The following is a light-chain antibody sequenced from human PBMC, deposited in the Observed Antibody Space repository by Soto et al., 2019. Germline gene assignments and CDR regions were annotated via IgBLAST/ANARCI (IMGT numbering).Light chain of an antibody. J-gene: IGKJ4*01. V-gene: IGKV1-12*01. Sequence: DIQMTQSPSSVSASVGDTVTVSCRASQVISSWLAWYQQKPGRAPNLLIYKASTLQTGVPSRFSGSGSGTDFTLTITNLQPEDFATYYCHQASSFPLSFSGGTKVDIK. CDR3: HQASSFPLS. CDR2: KAS. CDR1: QVISSW.